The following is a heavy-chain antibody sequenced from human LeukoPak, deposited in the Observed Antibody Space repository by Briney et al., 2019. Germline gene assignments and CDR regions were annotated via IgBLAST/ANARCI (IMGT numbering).Heavy chain of an antibody. J-gene: IGHJ6*02. V-gene: IGHV4-4*02. D-gene: IGHD3-3*01. CDR3: ARGGALRFLHYYYGMDV. CDR2: IYHSGST. CDR1: GGSISSSNW. Sequence: SETLSLTCAVSGGSISSSNWWSWVRQPPGKGLEWIGEIYHSGSTNYNPSLKSRVTISVDKSKNQFSLKLSSVTAADTAVYYCARGGALRFLHYYYGMDVWGQGTTVTVSS.